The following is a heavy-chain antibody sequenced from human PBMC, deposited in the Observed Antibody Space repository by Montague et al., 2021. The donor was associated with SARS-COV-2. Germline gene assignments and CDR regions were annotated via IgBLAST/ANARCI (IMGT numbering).Heavy chain of an antibody. J-gene: IGHJ6*02. D-gene: IGHD3-3*01. V-gene: IGHV4-59*12. CDR1: GGSISPYY. CDR3: ARWGEYYDSPYYYYAMDV. Sequence: SETLSLTCTVSGGSISPYYWSWIRQSPGKGLECIGYTSYSGSTDHNPSLKSRATISIGTSKNQFSLKLSSVTAADTAVYYCARWGEYYDSPYYYYAMDVWGQGTTVTVSS. CDR2: TSYSGST.